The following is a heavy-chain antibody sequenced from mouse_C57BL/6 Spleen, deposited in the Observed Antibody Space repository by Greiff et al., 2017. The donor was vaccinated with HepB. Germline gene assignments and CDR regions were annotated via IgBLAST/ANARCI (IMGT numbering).Heavy chain of an antibody. V-gene: IGHV1-9*01. Sequence: VKLVESGAELMKPGASVKLSCKATGYTFTGYWIEWVKQRPGHGLEWIGEILPGSGSTNYNEKFKGKATFTADTSSNTADMQLSSLTTEDSAIYYCERGGYEYDEAWFAYWGQGTLVTVSA. CDR3: ERGGYEYDEAWFAY. CDR2: ILPGSGST. CDR1: GYTFTGYW. J-gene: IGHJ3*01. D-gene: IGHD2-4*01.